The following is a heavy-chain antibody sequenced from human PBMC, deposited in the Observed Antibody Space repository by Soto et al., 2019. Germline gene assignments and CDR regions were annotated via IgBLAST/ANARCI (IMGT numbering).Heavy chain of an antibody. CDR3: ARGGVDYYDSSGYYFSPYYFDY. J-gene: IGHJ4*02. CDR2: MYHSGST. CDR1: GGSISSGGYS. Sequence: PSETLSLTCAVSGGSISSGGYSWSWIRQPPGKGLEWIGYMYHSGSTCYNPSLKSRVTISIDRSKNQFSLKLSSVTAADTAVYYCARGGVDYYDSSGYYFSPYYFDYWGQGTLVTVSS. V-gene: IGHV4-30-2*01. D-gene: IGHD3-22*01.